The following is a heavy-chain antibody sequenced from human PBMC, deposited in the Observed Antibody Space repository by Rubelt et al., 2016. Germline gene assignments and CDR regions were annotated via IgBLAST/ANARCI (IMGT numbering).Heavy chain of an antibody. J-gene: IGHJ6*02. Sequence: SLRLSCAASGFTLDDYAMHWVRQAPGKGLEWVSGISWNSGSIGYADSVKGRFTISRDNAKNSLYLQMNSLRVEDTAVYYCAREGRSRYGMDVWGQGTTVTVSS. CDR1: GFTLDDYA. CDR2: ISWNSGSI. D-gene: IGHD2-15*01. CDR3: AREGRSRYGMDV. V-gene: IGHV3-9*01.